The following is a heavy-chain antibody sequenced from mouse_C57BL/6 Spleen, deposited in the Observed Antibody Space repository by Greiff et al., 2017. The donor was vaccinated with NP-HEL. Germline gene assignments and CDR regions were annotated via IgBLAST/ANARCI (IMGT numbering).Heavy chain of an antibody. D-gene: IGHD4-1*01. Sequence: QVQLKQSGAELARPGASVKMSCKASGYTFTSYTMHWVKQRPGQGLEWIGYINPSSGYTKYNQKFKDKATLTADKSSSTAYMQLSSLTSEDSAVYYCARSWDVDFYYFDYWGQGTTLTVSS. CDR3: ARSWDVDFYYFDY. CDR1: GYTFTSYT. V-gene: IGHV1-4*01. J-gene: IGHJ2*01. CDR2: INPSSGYT.